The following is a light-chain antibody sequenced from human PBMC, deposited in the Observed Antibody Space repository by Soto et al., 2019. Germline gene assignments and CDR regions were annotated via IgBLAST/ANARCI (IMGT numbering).Light chain of an antibody. CDR2: KNN. CDR3: AAWDDSLSAYV. Sequence: QSVLTQPPSASGTPGQRVTVSCSGSSSNIGGHLNPVYWFQQLPGSAPKLLLYKNNQRPSGVPDRFSGSTSAASASLAISGLRPEDEADYYCAAWDDSLSAYVFGTGTKLTVL. CDR1: SSNIGGHLNP. J-gene: IGLJ1*01. V-gene: IGLV1-47*01.